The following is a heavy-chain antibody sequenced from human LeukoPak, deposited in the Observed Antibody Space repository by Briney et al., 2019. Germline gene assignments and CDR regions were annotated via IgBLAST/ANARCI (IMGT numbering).Heavy chain of an antibody. CDR2: IYYSGST. CDR3: ARDQGVAAGAFDI. V-gene: IGHV4-59*01. CDR1: GGSISSYY. Sequence: SEALSLTCTVSGGSISSYYWSWIRQPPGKGLEWIGYIYYSGSTNYNPSLKSRVTISVDTSKNQFSLKLSSVTAADTAVYYCARDQGVAAGAFDIWGQGTMVTVSS. D-gene: IGHD6-13*01. J-gene: IGHJ3*02.